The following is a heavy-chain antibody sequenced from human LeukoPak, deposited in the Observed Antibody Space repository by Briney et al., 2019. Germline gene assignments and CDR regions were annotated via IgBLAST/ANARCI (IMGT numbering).Heavy chain of an antibody. Sequence: SETLSLTCSVSGGSISSRSYSWVWIRQPPGKGLEWIGNIDDSGTTYYTPALKSRITISVDTSKNQFSMRLSSVTAAGTAVYYCARDDLRSDWFDPWGQGTLVIVSS. CDR3: ARDDLRSDWFDP. J-gene: IGHJ5*02. V-gene: IGHV4-39*07. CDR2: IDDSGTT. CDR1: GGSISSRSYS.